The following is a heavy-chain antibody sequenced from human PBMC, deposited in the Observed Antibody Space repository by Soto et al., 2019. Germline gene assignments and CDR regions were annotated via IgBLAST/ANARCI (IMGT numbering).Heavy chain of an antibody. CDR1: GGSFSGYY. CDR3: ARVGRGYSLDY. CDR2: INHSGRT. V-gene: IGHV4-34*01. J-gene: IGHJ4*02. Sequence: QVQLQQWGAGLLKPSETLSLTCAVYGGSFSGYYWSWIRQPPGKGLEWIGEINHSGRTNYNPSLKSRVTISVDTSKHQFSLKLSSVTAADTAVYYCARVGRGYSLDYWGQGTLVTVSS. D-gene: IGHD3-10*01.